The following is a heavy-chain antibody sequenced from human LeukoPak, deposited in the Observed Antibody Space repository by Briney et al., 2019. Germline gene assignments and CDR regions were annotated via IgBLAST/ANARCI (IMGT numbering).Heavy chain of an antibody. D-gene: IGHD5-24*01. J-gene: IGHJ3*02. Sequence: GGSLRLSCAASGFTFSSYAMHWVRQAPGKGLEWVAVISYDGSNKYYADSVKGRFTISRDNSKNTLYLQMNSLRAEDTAVYYCARAALQMGNEALDIWGQGTMVTVSS. CDR1: GFTFSSYA. CDR2: ISYDGSNK. CDR3: ARAALQMGNEALDI. V-gene: IGHV3-30-3*01.